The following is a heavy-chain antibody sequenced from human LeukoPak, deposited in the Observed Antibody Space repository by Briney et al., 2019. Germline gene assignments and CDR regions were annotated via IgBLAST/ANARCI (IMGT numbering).Heavy chain of an antibody. Sequence: GGSLRLSCAASGFTFSSYSMNWVRQAPGKGLEWVSSISSSSSYIYYADSVKGRFTISRDNAKNSLYLQMNSLRAEDTALYHCARDNIRYYYGMDVWGQGTTVTVSS. CDR2: ISSSSSYI. CDR1: GFTFSSYS. CDR3: ARDNIRYYYGMDV. V-gene: IGHV3-21*04. J-gene: IGHJ6*02. D-gene: IGHD2/OR15-2a*01.